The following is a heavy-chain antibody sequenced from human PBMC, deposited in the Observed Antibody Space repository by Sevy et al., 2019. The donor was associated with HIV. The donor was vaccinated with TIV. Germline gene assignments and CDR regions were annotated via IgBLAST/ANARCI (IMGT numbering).Heavy chain of an antibody. V-gene: IGHV3-21*01. J-gene: IGHJ6*02. D-gene: IGHD1-20*01. CDR3: ARDQYNWNLTYYGMDV. CDR2: ISSSSSYI. Sequence: GGSLRLSCAASGFTFSSYSMNWVRQAPGKGLEWVPSISSSSSYIYYADSVKGRFTISRDNAKNSLYLQMNSLRAEDTAVYYCARDQYNWNLTYYGMDVWGQGTTVTVSS. CDR1: GFTFSSYS.